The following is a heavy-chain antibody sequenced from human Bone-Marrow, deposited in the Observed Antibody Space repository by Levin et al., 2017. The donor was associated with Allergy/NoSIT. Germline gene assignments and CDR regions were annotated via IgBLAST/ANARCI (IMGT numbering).Heavy chain of an antibody. CDR2: IWYDGSNK. Sequence: GGSLRLSCAASGFTFSSYGMHWVRQAPGKGLEWVAVIWYDGSNKYYADSVKGRFTISRDNSKNTLYLQMNSLRAEDTAVYYCARVILDEGSGWTIRYYYGMDVWGQGTTVTVSS. V-gene: IGHV3-33*01. D-gene: IGHD6-19*01. CDR3: ARVILDEGSGWTIRYYYGMDV. CDR1: GFTFSSYG. J-gene: IGHJ6*02.